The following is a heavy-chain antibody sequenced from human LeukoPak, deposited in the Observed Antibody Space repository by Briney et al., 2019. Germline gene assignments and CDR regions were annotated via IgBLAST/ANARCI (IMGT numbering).Heavy chain of an antibody. Sequence: SETLSLTCTVSGGSISSYYWSWIRQPPGKGLEWIGYIYYSGSTNYNPSLKSRVTISVDTSKNQFSLKLSSVTAADTAVYYCARDIYDSSGYLLYAFDIWGQGTMVTVSS. D-gene: IGHD3-22*01. CDR2: IYYSGST. J-gene: IGHJ3*02. CDR3: ARDIYDSSGYLLYAFDI. CDR1: GGSISSYY. V-gene: IGHV4-59*13.